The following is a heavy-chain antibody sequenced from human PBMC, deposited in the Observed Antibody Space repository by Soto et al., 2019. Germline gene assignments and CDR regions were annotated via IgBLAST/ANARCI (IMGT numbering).Heavy chain of an antibody. D-gene: IGHD6-19*01. J-gene: IGHJ4*02. V-gene: IGHV3-30-3*01. CDR3: ARDKSPYSSGWHNRHFDY. CDR2: IAYDGSNK. CDR1: GFTFSSYA. Sequence: QVQLVESGGGVVQPGRSLRLSCAASGFTFSSYAMHWVRQAPGQGLEWVAVIAYDGSNKYYPDSVKGRFTLTRDNSKNTYPQMNSLRAEDTAVYYCARDKSPYSSGWHNRHFDYWGQGTLVTVSS.